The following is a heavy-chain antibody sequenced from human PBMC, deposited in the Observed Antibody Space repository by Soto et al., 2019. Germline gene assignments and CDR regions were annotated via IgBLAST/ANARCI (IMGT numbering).Heavy chain of an antibody. CDR1: GFTFSSYA. Sequence: GESLKISCAASGFTFSSYAMSWVRQAPGKGLEWVSAISGSGGSTYYADSVKGRFTISRDNSKNTLYLQMNSLRAEDTAVYYCAKSSIVGRQYVGIDYWGQGTLVTVSS. J-gene: IGHJ4*02. CDR2: ISGSGGST. CDR3: AKSSIVGRQYVGIDY. D-gene: IGHD3-3*01. V-gene: IGHV3-23*01.